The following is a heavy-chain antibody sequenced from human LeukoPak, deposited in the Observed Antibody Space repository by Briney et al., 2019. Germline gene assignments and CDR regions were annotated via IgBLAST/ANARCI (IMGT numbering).Heavy chain of an antibody. CDR1: GYTFTSYG. V-gene: IGHV1-18*01. CDR2: ISAYNGNT. CDR3: ARATLVRGVIRSYFDY. D-gene: IGHD3-10*01. J-gene: IGHJ4*02. Sequence: GASVKVSCKASGYTFTSYGIGWVRQAPGQGLEWMGWISAYNGNTKYAQKLQGRVTVTTDTSTSTAYMELRSLRSDDTAVYYCARATLVRGVIRSYFDYWGQGTLVTVSS.